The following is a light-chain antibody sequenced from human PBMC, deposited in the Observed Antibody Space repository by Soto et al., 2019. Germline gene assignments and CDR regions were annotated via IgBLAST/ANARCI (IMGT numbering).Light chain of an antibody. CDR1: SSDIGRYNY. J-gene: IGLJ1*01. Sequence: QSVLTQPASVSGSPVQSITISCTGTSSDIGRYNYVSWYQQYPGKAPKFMIYDVSNRPSGVSNRFSGSKSGNTASLTISGLQAEDEADYYCSSYISSSTYVFGTGTKVTVL. CDR3: SSYISSSTYV. V-gene: IGLV2-14*01. CDR2: DVS.